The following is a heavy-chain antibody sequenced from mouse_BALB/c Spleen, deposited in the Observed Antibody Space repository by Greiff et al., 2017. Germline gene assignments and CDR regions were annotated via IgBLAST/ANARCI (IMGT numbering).Heavy chain of an antibody. D-gene: IGHD2-4*01. CDR2: IYPGNSDT. CDR1: GYSFTSYW. V-gene: IGHV1-5*01. J-gene: IGHJ3*01. Sequence: SGTVLARPGASVKMSCKASGYSFTSYWMHWVKQRPGQGLEWIGAIYPGNSDTSYNQKFKGKAKLTAVTSASTAYMELSSLTNEDSAVYYCTRSRHYDYDTWFAYWGQGTLVTVSA. CDR3: TRSRHYDYDTWFAY.